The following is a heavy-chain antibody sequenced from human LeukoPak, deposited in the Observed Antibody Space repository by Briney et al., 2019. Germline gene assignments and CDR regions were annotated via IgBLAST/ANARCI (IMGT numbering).Heavy chain of an antibody. V-gene: IGHV1-2*02. CDR3: ARAVQLWTTYYFDH. Sequence: ASVKVSCKASGYTFTGYYMHWVRQAPGQGLEWMGWINPNSGGTNYAQKFQGRVTMTRDTSISTAYMELSRLRSDDTAVYYCARAVQLWTTYYFDHWGQGTLVTVSS. CDR2: INPNSGGT. D-gene: IGHD5-18*01. CDR1: GYTFTGYY. J-gene: IGHJ4*02.